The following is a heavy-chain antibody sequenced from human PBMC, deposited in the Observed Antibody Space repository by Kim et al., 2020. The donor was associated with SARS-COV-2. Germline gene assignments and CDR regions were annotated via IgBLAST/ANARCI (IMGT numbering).Heavy chain of an antibody. V-gene: IGHV4-39*02. CDR2: IYYSGST. CDR1: GGSISSSSYY. Sequence: SETQSLTCTVSGGSISSSSYYWGWIRQPPGKGLEWIGSIYYSGSTYYNPSLKSRVTISVDTSKNQFSLKLSSVTAADTAVYYCAKEADLLLPSFDPWGQGTLVTVSS. CDR3: AKEADLLLPSFDP. J-gene: IGHJ5*02.